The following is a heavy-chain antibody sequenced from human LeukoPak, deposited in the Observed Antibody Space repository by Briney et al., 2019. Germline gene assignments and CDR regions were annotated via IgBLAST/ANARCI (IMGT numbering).Heavy chain of an antibody. Sequence: PGGSLRLSCAASGFTFSNYAMHWVRQAPGKGLEWVAAISYDGSNKKYADSVKGRFTISRDNSKNTLYLQMNSLRAEDTAVYYCARDGYKPGYWGQGTLVTVSS. CDR3: ARDGYKPGY. CDR1: GFTFSNYA. D-gene: IGHD5-24*01. CDR2: ISYDGSNK. J-gene: IGHJ4*02. V-gene: IGHV3-30*04.